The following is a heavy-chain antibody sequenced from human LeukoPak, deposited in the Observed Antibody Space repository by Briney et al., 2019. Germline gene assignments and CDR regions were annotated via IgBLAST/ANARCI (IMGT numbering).Heavy chain of an antibody. Sequence: SETLSLTCTVSGDSISSYYWSWIRQPPGKGLEWIGYIYYSGSTNYNPSLKSRVTISEDTSKNQFSLKLSSVTAADTAVYYCARPLEATVTVPFDYWGQGILVTVSS. D-gene: IGHD4-17*01. V-gene: IGHV4-59*08. CDR1: GDSISSYY. J-gene: IGHJ4*02. CDR3: ARPLEATVTVPFDY. CDR2: IYYSGST.